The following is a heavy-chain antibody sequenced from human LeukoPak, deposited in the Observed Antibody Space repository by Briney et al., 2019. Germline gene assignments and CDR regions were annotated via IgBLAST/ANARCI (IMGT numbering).Heavy chain of an antibody. CDR2: IYYSGST. D-gene: IGHD3-10*01. CDR1: GGSISSYY. V-gene: IGHV4-59*01. J-gene: IGHJ5*02. Sequence: SETLSLTCTVSGGSISSYYRSWIRQPPGKGLEWIGYIYYSGSTNYNPSLKSRVTISVDTSKNQFSLKLSSVTAADTAVYYCARGRNYYGSGSYGWFDPWGQGTLVTVSS. CDR3: ARGRNYYGSGSYGWFDP.